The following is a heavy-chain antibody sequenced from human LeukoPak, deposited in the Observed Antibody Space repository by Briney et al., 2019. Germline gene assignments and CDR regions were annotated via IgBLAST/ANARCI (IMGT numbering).Heavy chain of an antibody. V-gene: IGHV1-18*01. Sequence: ASVKVSCKASGYTFTSYGISWVRQAPGQGLEWMGWISAYNGNTNYAQKLQGRVTMTTDTSTSTAYMELRSLRSDDTAVYYCARDAGGTYDFWSGYFIYYYYYYMDVWGRGTTVTVSS. D-gene: IGHD3-3*01. CDR1: GYTFTSYG. J-gene: IGHJ6*03. CDR3: ARDAGGTYDFWSGYFIYYYYYYMDV. CDR2: ISAYNGNT.